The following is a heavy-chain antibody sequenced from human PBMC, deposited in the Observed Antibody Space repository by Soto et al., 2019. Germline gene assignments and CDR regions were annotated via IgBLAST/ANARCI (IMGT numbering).Heavy chain of an antibody. CDR2: IYYSGST. V-gene: IGHV4-31*03. CDR3: ARGEIRDGHNSDAFDI. D-gene: IGHD3-16*01. J-gene: IGHJ3*02. Sequence: SETLSLTCTVSGGSISSGGYYWSWIRQHPGKGLEWIGYIYYSGSTYYNPSLKSRVTISVDTSKNQFSLKLSSVTAADTAVYYCARGEIRDGHNSDAFDIWGQGTMVTVSS. CDR1: GGSISSGGYY.